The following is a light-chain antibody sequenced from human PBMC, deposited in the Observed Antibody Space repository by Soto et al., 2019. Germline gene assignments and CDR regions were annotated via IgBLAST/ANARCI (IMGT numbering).Light chain of an antibody. CDR2: AAS. CDR3: QQYTDWPWT. Sequence: EIVMTQSPATLSVSPGARATLSCRASQSVGRNLAWYQQKPGQAPRLLIYAASGRATGLPARFSGSGSGTEVTLSISSLQSEDFAVYYCQQYTDWPWTFGQGTKVEIK. CDR1: QSVGRN. J-gene: IGKJ1*01. V-gene: IGKV3-15*01.